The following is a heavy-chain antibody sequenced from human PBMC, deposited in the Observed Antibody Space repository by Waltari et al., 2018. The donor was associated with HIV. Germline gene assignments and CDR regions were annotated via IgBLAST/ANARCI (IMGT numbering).Heavy chain of an antibody. CDR2: VYYSGST. D-gene: IGHD4-17*01. CDR1: GGSIISHVYY. J-gene: IGHJ4*02. Sequence: QLQLQESGPGLVKPSETLSLTCTVSGGSIISHVYYWGWIRQPPGKGLEWIGSVYYSGSTYYNPSLKSRGTISVDTSKNQFYLRLRSVTAADTAVYYCAPRDYGDYQFDYWGRGTLVTVSS. CDR3: APRDYGDYQFDY. V-gene: IGHV4-39*01.